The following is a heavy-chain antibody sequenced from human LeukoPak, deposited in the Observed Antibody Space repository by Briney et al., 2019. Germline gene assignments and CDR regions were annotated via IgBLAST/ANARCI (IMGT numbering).Heavy chain of an antibody. J-gene: IGHJ4*02. CDR3: ARHFDRIVGATVDY. Sequence: SETLSLTRTVSGGSISSSRYYWGWIRPPPGKGLEWFGSIYYSGSTYYNTSLKSRVTISVDTSKNQFSLKLSSVTAADTAVYYCARHFDRIVGATVDYWGQGTLVTVSS. D-gene: IGHD1-26*01. CDR2: IYYSGST. V-gene: IGHV4-39*01. CDR1: GGSISSSRYY.